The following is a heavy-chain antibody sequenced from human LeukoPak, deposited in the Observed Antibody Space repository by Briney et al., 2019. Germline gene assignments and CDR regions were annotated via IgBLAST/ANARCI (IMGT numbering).Heavy chain of an antibody. J-gene: IGHJ4*02. V-gene: IGHV3-74*01. CDR3: AILAAAGTADY. Sequence: GGSLRLSCAASRFTFSSYWMHWVRQAPGKGLVWVSRINSDGSSTTYADSVKGRFTISRDNAKNTLYLQMNSLRAEDTAFYYCAILAAAGTADYWGQGTLVTASS. CDR1: RFTFSSYW. CDR2: INSDGSST. D-gene: IGHD6-13*01.